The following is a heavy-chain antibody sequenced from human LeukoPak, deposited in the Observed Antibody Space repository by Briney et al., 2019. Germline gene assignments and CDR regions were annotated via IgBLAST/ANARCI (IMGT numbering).Heavy chain of an antibody. Sequence: PSETLSLTCAVYGGSFSGYYWSWIRQPPGKGLEWIGEINHSGSTNYNPSLKSRVTISVDTSKNQFSLKLSSVTAADTAVYYCAQRTKHLVGMDVWGKGTTVTVSS. V-gene: IGHV4-34*01. CDR1: GGSFSGYY. D-gene: IGHD3-3*02. J-gene: IGHJ6*04. CDR2: INHSGST. CDR3: AQRTKHLVGMDV.